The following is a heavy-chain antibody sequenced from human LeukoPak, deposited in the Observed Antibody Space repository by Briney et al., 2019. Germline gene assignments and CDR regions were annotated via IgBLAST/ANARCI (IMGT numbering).Heavy chain of an antibody. Sequence: SETLSLTCTVSGGSISSSSYHWGWIRQPPGEGLEWIGNIYYSGSTYYNPSLKSRVTISVDTSKNQFSLKLSSVTAADTAVYYCARRRLRPEAFDIWGQGTMVTVSS. CDR2: IYYSGST. V-gene: IGHV4-39*01. CDR3: ARRRLRPEAFDI. CDR1: GGSISSSSYH. J-gene: IGHJ3*02. D-gene: IGHD4-17*01.